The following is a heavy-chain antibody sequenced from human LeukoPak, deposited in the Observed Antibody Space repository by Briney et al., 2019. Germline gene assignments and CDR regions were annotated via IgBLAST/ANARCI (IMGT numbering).Heavy chain of an antibody. J-gene: IGHJ4*02. D-gene: IGHD6-13*01. CDR1: GFTFSSYG. CDR3: ARGGNSSSWYPLGY. CDR2: IWYDGSNK. V-gene: IGHV3-33*01. Sequence: GGSLRLSCAASGFTFSSYGMHWVRQAPGKGLEWVAVIWYDGSNKYYADSVKGRFTISRDNSKNTLYLQMNSLRAEDTAVYYCARGGNSSSWYPLGYWGQGTLVTVSS.